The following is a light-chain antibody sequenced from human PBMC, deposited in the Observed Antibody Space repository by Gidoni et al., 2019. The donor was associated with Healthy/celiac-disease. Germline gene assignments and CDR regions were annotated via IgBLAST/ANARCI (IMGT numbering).Light chain of an antibody. CDR2: GNN. CDR1: SSNIGNNY. Sequence: QSVWTQPPSVSAAPGQKVTISCSGSSSNIGNNYVSWYQQLPGTAPKLLIYGNNKRPSGIPDRFSGSKSGTSATLGITGLQTGDEADYYCGTWDSSLSAVVFGGGTKLTVL. V-gene: IGLV1-51*01. J-gene: IGLJ2*01. CDR3: GTWDSSLSAVV.